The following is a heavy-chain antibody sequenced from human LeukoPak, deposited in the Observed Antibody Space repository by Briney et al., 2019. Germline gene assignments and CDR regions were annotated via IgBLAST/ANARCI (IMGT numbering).Heavy chain of an antibody. J-gene: IGHJ6*02. D-gene: IGHD2-21*01. CDR1: GYSFSTNW. CDR3: VRALWTWALNYYYGMDV. V-gene: IGHV5-51*01. Sequence: KTGESLMISCTGSGYSFSTNWIGWVRQMPGKGLEWMGIIYPGDSDTRYSPSFQGQVTISADKSISTAYLQWSSLKASDTAMYYCVRALWTWALNYYYGMDVWGQGTTVTVSS. CDR2: IYPGDSDT.